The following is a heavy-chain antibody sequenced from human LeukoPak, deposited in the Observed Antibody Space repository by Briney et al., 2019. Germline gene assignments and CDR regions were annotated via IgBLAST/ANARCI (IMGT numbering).Heavy chain of an antibody. CDR3: AREVSRWFDT. J-gene: IGHJ5*02. CDR1: GGSISSYY. V-gene: IGHV4-59*01. CDR2: IYYSGST. Sequence: PSETLSLTCTVSGGSISSYYWSWIRQPPGKGLEWIGYIYYSGSTNYNPSLKSRVTISVDTSKNQFSLKLSSVTAADTAVYYCAREVSRWFDTWGQGTLVTVSS.